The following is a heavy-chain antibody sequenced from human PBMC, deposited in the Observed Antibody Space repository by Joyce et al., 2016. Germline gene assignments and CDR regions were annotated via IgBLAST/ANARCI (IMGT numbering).Heavy chain of an antibody. J-gene: IGHJ6*02. V-gene: IGHV3-9*01. CDR3: ATGRGDYCVMDV. CDR2: IRWNSSTI. D-gene: IGHD3-10*01. CDR1: GFTFDDYA. Sequence: EVQLVESGGGLVQPGRSLRLSCAASGFTFDDYAVHWGRQAPGKGLEWVSGIRWNSSTIGYADSVKGRFAISRDNTKKSLYLQMNNLKPEDTALYYCATGRGDYCVMDVWGRGTSVTVSS.